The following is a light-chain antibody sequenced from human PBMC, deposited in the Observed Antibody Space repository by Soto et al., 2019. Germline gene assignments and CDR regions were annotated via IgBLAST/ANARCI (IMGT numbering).Light chain of an antibody. Sequence: DIVMTQSPDSLAVSLGERATINCKSSQSVLYSSNNKNYLAWYQQKPGQPPKLLIYWASTRESGVPDRFSGSGSGTDFTLTINSLQAEDVAVYYCQQYYSTLRTFGQGTKVEIK. V-gene: IGKV4-1*01. CDR3: QQYYSTLRT. CDR1: QSVLYSSNNKNY. J-gene: IGKJ1*01. CDR2: WAS.